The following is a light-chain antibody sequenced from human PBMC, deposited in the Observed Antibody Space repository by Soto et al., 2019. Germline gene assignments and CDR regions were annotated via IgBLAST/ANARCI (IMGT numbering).Light chain of an antibody. CDR2: NTS. J-gene: IGKJ3*01. V-gene: IGKV3-11*01. CDR1: QTFRGS. CDR3: QQRCNWPLT. Sequence: EIVLTQSPATLSLSPGERATLSCRASQTFRGSLAWYQQKPGQAPRLLIYNTSNRATSIPARFSGTGSGTDFTLTISSLEPEDFAVYYCQQRCNWPLTFGPGTKVEI.